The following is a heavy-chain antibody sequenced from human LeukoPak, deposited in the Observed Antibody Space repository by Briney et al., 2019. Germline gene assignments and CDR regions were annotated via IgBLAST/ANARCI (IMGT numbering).Heavy chain of an antibody. Sequence: ASVKVSCKASDYTFTSYGISWVRQAPGQGLEWMGWISAYNGNTNYAQKLQGRVTMTTDTSTSTAYMELRSLRSDDTAVYYCARDQSGYDSFDYWGQGTLVTVSS. D-gene: IGHD5-12*01. CDR1: DYTFTSYG. CDR3: ARDQSGYDSFDY. J-gene: IGHJ4*02. V-gene: IGHV1-18*01. CDR2: ISAYNGNT.